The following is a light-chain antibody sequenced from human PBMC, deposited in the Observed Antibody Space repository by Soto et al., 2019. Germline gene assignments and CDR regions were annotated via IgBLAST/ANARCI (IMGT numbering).Light chain of an antibody. J-gene: IGLJ2*01. CDR1: SSDIGGYNY. Sequence: QCALTQPASVSGSPGQSITISCTGTSSDIGGYNYVSWYQQYPGKAPKLIIFGVSDRPSGVSNRFSGSKSGTTASLTISGLQAEDEADYYCSSYKTSSTVVVFGGGTKVTVL. CDR3: SSYKTSSTVVV. CDR2: GVS. V-gene: IGLV2-14*01.